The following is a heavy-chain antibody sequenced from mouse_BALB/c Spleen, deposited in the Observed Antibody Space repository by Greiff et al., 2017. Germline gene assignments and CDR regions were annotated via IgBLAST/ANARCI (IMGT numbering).Heavy chain of an antibody. J-gene: IGHJ3*01. CDR1: GFSLTSYG. D-gene: IGHD2-3*01. V-gene: IGHV2-6-2*01. CDR2: IWSDGST. Sequence: VHLVESGPDLVAPSQSLSITCTVSGFSLTSYGVHWVRQPPGKGLEWLVVIWSDGSTTYNSALKSRLSISKDNSKSQVFLKMNSLQTDDTAMYYCARQIYDGYSAWFAYWGQGTLVTVSA. CDR3: ARQIYDGYSAWFAY.